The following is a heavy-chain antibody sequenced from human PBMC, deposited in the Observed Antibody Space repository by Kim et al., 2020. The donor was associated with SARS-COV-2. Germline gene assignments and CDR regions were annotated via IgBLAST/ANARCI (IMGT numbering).Heavy chain of an antibody. V-gene: IGHV3-74*01. J-gene: IGHJ5*02. D-gene: IGHD3-10*01. CDR1: GFTFSSYW. CDR2: INSDGSDT. Sequence: GGSLRLSCAASGFTFSSYWTHWVRQVPGKGLVWVSRINSDGSDTIYADPVKGRFTVSRDNAKNTVCLQMNRLRAEDTAVYYCGTVGRGGNWPDPWGQGTLVTVSS. CDR3: GTVGRGGNWPDP.